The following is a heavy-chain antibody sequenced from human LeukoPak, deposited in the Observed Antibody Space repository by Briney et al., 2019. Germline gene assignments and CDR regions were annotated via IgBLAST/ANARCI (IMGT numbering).Heavy chain of an antibody. D-gene: IGHD6-13*01. V-gene: IGHV3-48*04. J-gene: IGHJ6*03. Sequence: GGSLRLSCAASGFTFSSYSMNWVRQAPGKGLEWVSYISSSSSTIYYADSVKGRFTISRDNAKNSLYLQMNSLRAEDTAVYYCARDPVIWSPIAAAGIKYYYYMDVWGKGTTVTVSS. CDR1: GFTFSSYS. CDR3: ARDPVIWSPIAAAGIKYYYYMDV. CDR2: ISSSSSTI.